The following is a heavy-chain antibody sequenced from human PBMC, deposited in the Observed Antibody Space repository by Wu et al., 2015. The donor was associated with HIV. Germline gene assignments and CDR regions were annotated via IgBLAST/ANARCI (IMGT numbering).Heavy chain of an antibody. CDR2: ISAYNGDT. J-gene: IGHJ6*03. D-gene: IGHD4-23*01. CDR1: GYTFDRYG. Sequence: QVQLVQSGAEVKKPGASVKVSCKTSGYTFDRYGISWVRQAPGQGLEWMGWISAYNGDTNYIQKVQGRVTMTTDTSTSTAYMELRSLTSDDTATYYCARGGVYGVNVGDYSYYYYIDVWGKGTTVTVSS. V-gene: IGHV1-18*04. CDR3: ARGGVYGVNVGDYSYYYYIDV.